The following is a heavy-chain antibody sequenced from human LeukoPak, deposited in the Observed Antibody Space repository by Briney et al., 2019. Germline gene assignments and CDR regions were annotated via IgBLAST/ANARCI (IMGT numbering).Heavy chain of an antibody. Sequence: SETLSLTCAVFGGSFSGYSWTWIRQPPGKGLEWIGEITDTGSTNSIRSLTSRLTISLDTSQNQLSLTLGSVTAADTAVYYCARVYVTVVRGSWFDPWGQGTLVTVSS. CDR3: ARVYVTVVRGSWFDP. J-gene: IGHJ5*02. D-gene: IGHD3-10*01. CDR1: GGSFSGYS. CDR2: ITDTGST. V-gene: IGHV4-34*01.